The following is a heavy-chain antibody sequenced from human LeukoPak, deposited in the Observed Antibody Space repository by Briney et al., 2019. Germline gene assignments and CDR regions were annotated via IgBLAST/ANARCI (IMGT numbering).Heavy chain of an antibody. V-gene: IGHV3-9*03. CDR3: AKDIKAYYDSSGSNAFDI. Sequence: QPGRSLRLSCAASGFTFDDYAMHWVRQAPGKGLEWVSGISWNSGSIGYADSVKGRFTISRDNAKNSLYLQMNSLRAEDMALYYCAKDIKAYYDSSGSNAFDIWGQGTMVTVSS. CDR1: GFTFDDYA. J-gene: IGHJ3*02. D-gene: IGHD3-22*01. CDR2: ISWNSGSI.